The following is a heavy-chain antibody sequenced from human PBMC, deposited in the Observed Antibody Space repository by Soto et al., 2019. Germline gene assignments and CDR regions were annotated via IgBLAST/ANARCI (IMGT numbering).Heavy chain of an antibody. D-gene: IGHD1-26*01. CDR1: GGSISSYY. Sequence: KPSETLSLTCTVSGGSISSYYWSWIRQPPGKGLERIGYIYYSGSTSYNPSLKSRVTISVDTSKNQFSLKLSSVTAADTAVYYCARVGATGLPDYWGQGTLVTVSS. J-gene: IGHJ4*02. V-gene: IGHV4-59*01. CDR2: IYYSGST. CDR3: ARVGATGLPDY.